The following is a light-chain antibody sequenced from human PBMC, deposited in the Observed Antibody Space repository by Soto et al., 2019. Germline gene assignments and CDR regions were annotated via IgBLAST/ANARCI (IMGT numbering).Light chain of an antibody. V-gene: IGKV3D-15*01. J-gene: IGKJ1*01. CDR1: QSVSSSY. CDR2: GAS. CDR3: QQYNNWLTWT. Sequence: EIVLTQSPGTLSLSPGERATLSCRASQSVSSSYLAWYQQKPGQAPRLLIYGASYRATGIPARFSGSGSGTEFTLTISSLQSEDFAVYYCQQYNNWLTWTFGQGTKVDIK.